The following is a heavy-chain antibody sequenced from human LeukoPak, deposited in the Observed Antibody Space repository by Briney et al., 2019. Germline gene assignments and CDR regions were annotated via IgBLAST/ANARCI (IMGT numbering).Heavy chain of an antibody. CDR1: GFAFSGYS. Sequence: GGSLRLSCAASGFAFSGYSMNWVRQAPGKGLEWVSSISSSTSYIYYADSVKGRFTISRDSAKNSLYLQMNSLRAEDTAVYYCARARGYYGSGTFDYWGQGTLVTVSS. CDR2: ISSSTSYI. J-gene: IGHJ4*02. V-gene: IGHV3-21*01. CDR3: ARARGYYGSGTFDY. D-gene: IGHD3-10*01.